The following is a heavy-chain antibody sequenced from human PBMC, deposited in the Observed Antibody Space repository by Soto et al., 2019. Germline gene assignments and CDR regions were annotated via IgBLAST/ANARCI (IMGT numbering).Heavy chain of an antibody. CDR3: AKSRGSQSFYFDY. D-gene: IGHD3-16*01. V-gene: IGHV3-30*18. CDR1: GFTFSSYG. Sequence: PGGSLRLSCAASGFTFSSYGMHWVRQAPGKGLEWVAVISYDGSNKYYADSVKGRFTISRDNSKNTLYLQMNSLRAEDTAVYYCAKSRGSQSFYFDYWGQGTLVTVSS. J-gene: IGHJ4*02. CDR2: ISYDGSNK.